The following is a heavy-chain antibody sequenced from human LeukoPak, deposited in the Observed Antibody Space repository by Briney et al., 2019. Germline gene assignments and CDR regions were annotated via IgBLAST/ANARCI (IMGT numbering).Heavy chain of an antibody. D-gene: IGHD3-10*01. V-gene: IGHV1-3*01. CDR2: INAGNGNT. J-gene: IGHJ4*02. CDR3: ARGTVWFGELCDY. Sequence: ASVKVSCKASGYTFTSYAMHWVRQAPGQRLEWMGWINAGNGNTKYSQKFQGRVTITRDTSASTAYMELSSLGSEDTAVYYCARGTVWFGELCDYWGQGPLVTVSS. CDR1: GYTFTSYA.